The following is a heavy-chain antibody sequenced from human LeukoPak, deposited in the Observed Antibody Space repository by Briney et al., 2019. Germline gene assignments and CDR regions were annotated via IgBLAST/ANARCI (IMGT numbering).Heavy chain of an antibody. CDR3: ASGRGGITMVRGAFDY. V-gene: IGHV4-34*01. CDR2: INHSGST. CDR1: GGSISSYY. D-gene: IGHD3-10*01. Sequence: SETLSLTCTVSGGSISSYYWSWIRQPPGKGLEWIGEINHSGSTNYNPSLKSRVTISVDTSKNQFSLKLSSVTAADTAVYYCASGRGGITMVRGAFDYWGQGTLVTVSS. J-gene: IGHJ4*02.